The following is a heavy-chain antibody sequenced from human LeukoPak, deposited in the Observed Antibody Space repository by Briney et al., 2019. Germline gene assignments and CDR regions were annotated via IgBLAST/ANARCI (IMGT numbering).Heavy chain of an antibody. J-gene: IGHJ6*03. V-gene: IGHV1-2*02. Sequence: LGASVKVSCKASGYTFTDYFMHWVRQAPGHGLEWMGWINPNTGGTNYAQKFQGRVTMTRDTSITTAYMDLSSLSSDDTAVYYCARGGTPIFYYYIDVWGKGTTVTISS. D-gene: IGHD2-15*01. CDR2: INPNTGGT. CDR3: ARGGTPIFYYYIDV. CDR1: GYTFTDYF.